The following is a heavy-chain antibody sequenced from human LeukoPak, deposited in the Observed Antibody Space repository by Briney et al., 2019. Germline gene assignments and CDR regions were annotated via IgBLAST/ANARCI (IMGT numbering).Heavy chain of an antibody. CDR2: ISGSSSYI. Sequence: PGGSLRLSCAASGFTFSSYAMSWVRQAPGKGLEWVSAISGSSSYIYYADSVKGRFSISRDNAKNSLYLQMNSLRAEDTAVYYCARVRTSCYDYWGQGTLVTVSS. J-gene: IGHJ4*02. D-gene: IGHD2-2*01. CDR3: ARVRTSCYDY. V-gene: IGHV3-21*01. CDR1: GFTFSSYA.